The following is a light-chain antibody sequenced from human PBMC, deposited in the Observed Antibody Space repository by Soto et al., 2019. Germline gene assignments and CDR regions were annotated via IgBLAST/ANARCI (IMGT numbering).Light chain of an antibody. CDR2: ADD. CDR3: QSYDSSSDVG. V-gene: IGLV6-57*02. CDR1: SGSIASNY. J-gene: IGLJ2*01. Sequence: NFMLTQPHSVSESPGKTVTISCTGSSGSIASNYGQWYQQRPVSAPTTVIYADDQRPSGVPDRFSGSIDSSSNSASLTISGLTTEDEADYYGQSYDSSSDVGFGGGTKLT.